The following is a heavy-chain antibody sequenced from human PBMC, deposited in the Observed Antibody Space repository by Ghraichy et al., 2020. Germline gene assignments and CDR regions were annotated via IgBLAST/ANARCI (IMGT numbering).Heavy chain of an antibody. J-gene: IGHJ6*02. CDR1: GYTFTSYY. D-gene: IGHD3-10*01. CDR3: ARVPVTYGSGSSYYYYYGMDV. Sequence: ASVKVSCKASGYTFTSYYMHWVRQAPGQGLEWMGIINPSGGSTSYAQKFQGRVTMTRDTSTSTVYMELSSLRSEDTAVYYCARVPVTYGSGSSYYYYYGMDVWGQGTTVTVSS. V-gene: IGHV1-46*01. CDR2: INPSGGST.